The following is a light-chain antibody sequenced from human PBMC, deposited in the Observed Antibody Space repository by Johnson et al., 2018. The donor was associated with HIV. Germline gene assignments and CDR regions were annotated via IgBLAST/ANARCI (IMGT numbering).Light chain of an antibody. CDR3: GTWDSSLGASYV. Sequence: QSVLTQPPSVSAAPGQKVTISCSGSSSNIGDNYVSWYKQLPGTAPKVLIYENNERPSGIPDRLSGSRSGTSATLGITGLQTGDEADYYCGTWDSSLGASYVFGTGTKVTVL. CDR2: ENN. V-gene: IGLV1-51*02. CDR1: SSNIGDNY. J-gene: IGLJ1*01.